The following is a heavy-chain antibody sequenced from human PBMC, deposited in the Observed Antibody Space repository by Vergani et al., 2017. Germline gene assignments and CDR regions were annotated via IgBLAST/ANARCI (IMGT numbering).Heavy chain of an antibody. D-gene: IGHD6-13*01. V-gene: IGHV4-39*07. CDR2: IYYSGST. J-gene: IGHJ4*02. CDR1: GGSISSSSYY. Sequence: QVQLQESGPGLVKPSQTLSLTCTVSGGSISSSSYYWGWIRQPPGKGLEWIGSIYYSGSTYYNPSLKSRVTISVDTSKNQFSLKLSSVTAADTAMYYCARIRRYSSSWFDYFDYWGQGTLVTVSS. CDR3: ARIRRYSSSWFDYFDY.